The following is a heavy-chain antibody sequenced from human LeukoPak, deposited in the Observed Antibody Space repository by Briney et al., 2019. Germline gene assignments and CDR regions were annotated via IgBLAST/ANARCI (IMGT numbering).Heavy chain of an antibody. J-gene: IGHJ4*02. CDR3: ARVRFGTYFDY. CDR2: IKEDGSQK. CDR1: GFTFNTYW. D-gene: IGHD3-3*01. V-gene: IGHV3-7*01. Sequence: GGSLRLSCAASGFTFNTYWMSWVRQTPGKGLEWVANIKEDGSQKYYVDSVKGRFTISRDNAKNSLYLQLNSLRAEDTAVYYCARVRFGTYFDYWGQGTLVTVSS.